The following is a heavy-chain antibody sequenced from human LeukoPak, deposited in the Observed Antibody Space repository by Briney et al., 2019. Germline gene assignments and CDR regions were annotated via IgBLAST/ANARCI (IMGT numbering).Heavy chain of an antibody. CDR2: IYYSGST. J-gene: IGHJ6*03. CDR3: ARGGRGSYYYMDV. D-gene: IGHD1-26*01. Sequence: SETLSLTCTVSGGSISSYYWSWIRQPPGQGLEWIGYIYYSGSTNYNPSLKSRVTISADTSKNQFSLKLSSVTAADTAVYYCARGGRGSYYYMDVWGKGTTVTVSS. V-gene: IGHV4-59*01. CDR1: GGSISSYY.